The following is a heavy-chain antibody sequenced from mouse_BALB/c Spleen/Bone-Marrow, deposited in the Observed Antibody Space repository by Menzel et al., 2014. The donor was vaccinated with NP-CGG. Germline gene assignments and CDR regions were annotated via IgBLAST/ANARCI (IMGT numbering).Heavy chain of an antibody. CDR3: ARHNNVSVDAMDY. V-gene: IGHV1S132*01. J-gene: IGHJ4*01. CDR2: IFPGTGTT. D-gene: IGHD1-3*01. CDR1: GYTFTNYW. Sequence: VQLVESGAELVKPGASVKLSCKTSGYTFTNYWIQWVKQRPGQGLGWIGEIFPGTGTTYYNEKFKGKATLTIDTSSSTAYMYLRSLSSEDTALYFCARHNNVSVDAMDYWGQGTSDTVSS.